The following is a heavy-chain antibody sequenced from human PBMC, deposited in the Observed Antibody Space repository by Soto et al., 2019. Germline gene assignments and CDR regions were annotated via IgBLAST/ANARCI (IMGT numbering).Heavy chain of an antibody. CDR3: AKELVGALYFGMDV. CDR1: GFTFTDYA. Sequence: GSLRLSCAVSGFTFTDYAMTWVHQAPGKGLEWVSTLSGSGISTYDADFVKGRFTISRDNSKNMLYLQMNSLRAEDTAIYYCAKELVGALYFGMDVWGQGTTVTVSS. J-gene: IGHJ6*02. CDR2: LSGSGIST. D-gene: IGHD6-6*01. V-gene: IGHV3-23*01.